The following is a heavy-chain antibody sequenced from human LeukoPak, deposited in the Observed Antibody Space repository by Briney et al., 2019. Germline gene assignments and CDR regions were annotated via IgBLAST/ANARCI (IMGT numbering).Heavy chain of an antibody. D-gene: IGHD3-10*01. CDR1: GGSISSGCYY. CDR3: AGNYYGSGSYYSEDRY. J-gene: IGHJ4*02. CDR2: IYTSGST. Sequence: PSQTLSLTCTVSGGSISSGCYYWSWIPQPAGKGLEWIGRIYTSGSTNYHPSLKSRVTISVDTSKNQFSLKLSSVTAADTAVYYCAGNYYGSGSYYSEDRYWGQGTLVTVSS. V-gene: IGHV4-61*02.